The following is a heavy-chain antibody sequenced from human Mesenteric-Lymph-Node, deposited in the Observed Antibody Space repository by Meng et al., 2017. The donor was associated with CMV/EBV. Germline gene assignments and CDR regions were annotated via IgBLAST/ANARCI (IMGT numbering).Heavy chain of an antibody. CDR2: IKQDGSEK. Sequence: GESLKISCAASGFTFSSYWMSWVRQAPGKGLEWVANIKQDGSEKYYVDSVKGRFTISRDNAKNSLYLQMNSLRVEDTAVYYCAKSAHLANWGQGTLVTVSS. V-gene: IGHV3-7*03. CDR1: GFTFSSYW. CDR3: AKSAHLAN. J-gene: IGHJ4*02. D-gene: IGHD6-25*01.